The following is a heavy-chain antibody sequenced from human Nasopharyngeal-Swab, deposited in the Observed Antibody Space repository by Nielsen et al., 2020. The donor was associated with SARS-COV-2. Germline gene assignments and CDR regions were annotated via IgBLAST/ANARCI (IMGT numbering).Heavy chain of an antibody. CDR3: ARGGPPGHYYHYYGLDV. J-gene: IGHJ6*02. Sequence: PGKGLEWIGEISHSGTSKYNPALKSRVTIPVDTSKNQVSLKLRSVTAADRGVYYCARGGPPGHYYHYYGLDVWGQGTTVTVSS. V-gene: IGHV4-34*01. CDR2: ISHSGTS. D-gene: IGHD1-14*01.